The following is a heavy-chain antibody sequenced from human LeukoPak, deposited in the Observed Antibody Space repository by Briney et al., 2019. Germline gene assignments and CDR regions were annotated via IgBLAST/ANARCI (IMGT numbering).Heavy chain of an antibody. CDR1: GFTVSSNY. D-gene: IGHD6-19*01. CDR3: AREEAVAVAGDIDY. V-gene: IGHV3-53*01. CDR2: IYSGGST. Sequence: GGSLRLSCAASGFTVSSNYMSWVRQAPGKGLEWVSVIYSGGSTYYADSVKGRFTISRDNSKNTLYLQMNSLRAEDTAVYYCAREEAVAVAGDIDYWGQGTLVTVSS. J-gene: IGHJ4*02.